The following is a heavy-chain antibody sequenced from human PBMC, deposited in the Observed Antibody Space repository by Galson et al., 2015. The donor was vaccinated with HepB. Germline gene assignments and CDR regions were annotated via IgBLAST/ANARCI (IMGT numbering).Heavy chain of an antibody. CDR2: IDKGGST. D-gene: IGHD4-17*01. Sequence: SLRLSCAASGFALSANYTSWVRQAPGKGLEWVSVIDKGGSTYYADSVKGRFTISRDKSKNTLYLQMNSLRAEDTAVYYCARDQGDDYVNYYYYSGMDVWGQGTTVTVSS. J-gene: IGHJ6*01. V-gene: IGHV3-66*02. CDR1: GFALSANY. CDR3: ARDQGDDYVNYYYYSGMDV.